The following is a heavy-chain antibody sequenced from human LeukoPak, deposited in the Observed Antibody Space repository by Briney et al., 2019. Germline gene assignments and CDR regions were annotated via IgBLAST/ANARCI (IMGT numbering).Heavy chain of an antibody. Sequence: TGGSLRLSCAASGFTFSTYAMSWVRQAAGKGLEWVSLISGSGGGTYYADSVKGRFTISRDNSKNTLYLQLNSLRVEDTAVYYCAKNRGAGSHYYYHMNVRGKGTTVTVSS. V-gene: IGHV3-23*01. CDR2: ISGSGGGT. CDR3: AKNRGAGSHYYYHMNV. D-gene: IGHD1-26*01. J-gene: IGHJ6*03. CDR1: GFTFSTYA.